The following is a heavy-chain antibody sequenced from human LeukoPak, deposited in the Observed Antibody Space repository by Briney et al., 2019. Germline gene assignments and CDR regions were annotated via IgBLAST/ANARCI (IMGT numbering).Heavy chain of an antibody. CDR3: ARASDWNWFDP. Sequence: SQTLSLTCTVSGGSISSGDYYWSWIRQPPGKGLEWIGYIYYSGSTYYNPSLKSRVTISVDTSKIQFSLKLSSVTAADTAVYYCARASDWNWFDPWGQGTLVTVSS. CDR2: IYYSGST. CDR1: GGSISSGDYY. D-gene: IGHD2-21*01. V-gene: IGHV4-30-4*08. J-gene: IGHJ5*02.